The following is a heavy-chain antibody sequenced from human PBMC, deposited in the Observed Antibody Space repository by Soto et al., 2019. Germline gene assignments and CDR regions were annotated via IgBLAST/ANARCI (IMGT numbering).Heavy chain of an antibody. V-gene: IGHV6-1*01. Sequence: QVQLQQSSPGLVRPSQTLSLTCAISGDSVSSNSAARNWILQSPSRGLEWLGRTYYRSTRWYNAYAVPVKSGITVTPDTSRNQCSLHLTSVTPEDTAVYYCAGTTSLQWYYMDVWDKGTTVTVSS. D-gene: IGHD1-7*01. CDR1: GDSVSSNSAA. CDR3: AGTTSLQWYYMDV. CDR2: TYYRSTRWYN. J-gene: IGHJ6*03.